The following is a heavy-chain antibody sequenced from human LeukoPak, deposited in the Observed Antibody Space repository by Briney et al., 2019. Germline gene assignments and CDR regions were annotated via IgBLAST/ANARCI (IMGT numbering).Heavy chain of an antibody. CDR1: GVSISNYY. J-gene: IGHJ2*01. D-gene: IGHD3-9*01. Sequence: SETLSLTCTASGVSISNYYWSWIRQPPGKGLEWIGNIYYSGNTYYNHSLKSRVTISVDTSRNQFSLQLSPVTAADTALYYCSRVVCHYDIREWYFYLWGRGSLVSVCS. V-gene: IGHV4-59*12. CDR2: IYYSGNT. CDR3: SRVVCHYDIREWYFYL.